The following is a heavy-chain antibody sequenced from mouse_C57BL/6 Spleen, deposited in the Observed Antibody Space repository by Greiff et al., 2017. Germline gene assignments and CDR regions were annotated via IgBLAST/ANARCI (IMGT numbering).Heavy chain of an antibody. Sequence: EVQLVESGGGLVKPGGSLKLSCAASGFTFSSYAMSWVRQTPEKRLEWVATISDGGSYTYYPDNVKGRFTISRDNAKNNLYLQMSHLKSEDTAMYYCARGLRPFDDWGKGTTLTVSS. D-gene: IGHD3-2*02. J-gene: IGHJ2*01. CDR1: GFTFSSYA. V-gene: IGHV5-4*01. CDR2: ISDGGSYT. CDR3: ARGLRPFDD.